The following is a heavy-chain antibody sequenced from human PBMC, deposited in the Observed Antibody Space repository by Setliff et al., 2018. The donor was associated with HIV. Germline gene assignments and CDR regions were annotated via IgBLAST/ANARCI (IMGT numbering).Heavy chain of an antibody. CDR2: ISGSGGST. CDR3: VRDQNTPSRCRSKTCINPGDY. D-gene: IGHD2-2*01. Sequence: GGSLRLSCAASGFTFSSYAMSWVRQAPGKGLEWVSAISGSGGSTYYADSVKGRFTISRDNSKNTLFLQLNTLRPEDTAVYYCVRDQNTPSRCRSKTCINPGDYWGLGTLVTVSS. CDR1: GFTFSSYA. J-gene: IGHJ4*02. V-gene: IGHV3-23*01.